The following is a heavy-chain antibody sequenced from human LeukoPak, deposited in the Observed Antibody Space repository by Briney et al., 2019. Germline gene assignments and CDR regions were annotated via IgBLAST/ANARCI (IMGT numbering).Heavy chain of an antibody. CDR2: IYSSGST. J-gene: IGHJ3*02. Sequence: GGSLRLSCAASGFTVSNNYMSWVRQAPGKGLEWVSLIYSSGSTDYADSVKGRFTISRDNSENTLYLQMNSLRDEDTAVYYCARGGDIVGTSRSAFDIWGQGTMVTVSS. CDR3: ARGGDIVGTSRSAFDI. CDR1: GFTVSNNY. D-gene: IGHD1-26*01. V-gene: IGHV3-53*01.